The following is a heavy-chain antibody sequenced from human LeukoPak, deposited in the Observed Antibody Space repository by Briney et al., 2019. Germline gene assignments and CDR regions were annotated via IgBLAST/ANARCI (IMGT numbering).Heavy chain of an antibody. CDR2: IKQDGSEK. CDR3: ARPKVYYYDSSGYYYD. J-gene: IGHJ4*02. D-gene: IGHD3-22*01. CDR1: GFTFSSYW. V-gene: IGHV3-7*01. Sequence: PGGSLRLSCAASGFTFSSYWMSWVRQAPGKGLEWVANIKQDGSEKYYVDSVKGRFTISRDNAKNSLYLQMNSLRAEDTAVYYCARPKVYYYDSSGYYYDWGQGTLVTVSS.